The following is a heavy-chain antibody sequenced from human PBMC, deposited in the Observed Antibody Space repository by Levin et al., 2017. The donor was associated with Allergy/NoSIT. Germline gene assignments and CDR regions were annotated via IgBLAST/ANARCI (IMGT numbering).Heavy chain of an antibody. CDR2: IYVTGST. CDR3: ARDLEGFSGYKPYCYTDV. Sequence: SETLSLTCSVSGDSISRGFYYWSWTRQPAGEGLEWIGRIYVTGSTTYSPSLKSRVTISLDRSKDQVSLKINSVTAADTAVYYCARDLEGFSGYKPYCYTDVWGKGTTVTVSS. CDR1: GDSISRGFYY. J-gene: IGHJ6*03. V-gene: IGHV4-61*02. D-gene: IGHD5-12*01.